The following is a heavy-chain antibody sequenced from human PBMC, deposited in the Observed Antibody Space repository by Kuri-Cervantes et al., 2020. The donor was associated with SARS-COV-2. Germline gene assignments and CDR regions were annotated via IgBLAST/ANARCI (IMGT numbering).Heavy chain of an antibody. CDR3: ARGVTPNYGMDV. Sequence: ASVKVSCKASGYTFTGYYMHWVRQAPGQGLEWMGWINPNSGGTNSAQKFQGRVTMTRDTSISTAYMELSRLRSDDTAVYYCARGVTPNYGMDVWGQGTTVTVSS. J-gene: IGHJ6*02. CDR2: INPNSGGT. D-gene: IGHD2-21*02. CDR1: GYTFTGYY. V-gene: IGHV1-2*02.